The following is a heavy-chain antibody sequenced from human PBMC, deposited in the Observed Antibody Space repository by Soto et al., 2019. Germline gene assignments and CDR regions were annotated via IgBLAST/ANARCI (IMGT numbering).Heavy chain of an antibody. CDR2: ISAYNGNT. D-gene: IGHD2-2*01. CDR1: CYTFTSYG. Sequence: ASVKVSCKASCYTFTSYGISWVRQAPGQGLEWMGWISAYNGNTNYAQKLQGRVTMTTDTSTSTAYMELRSLRSDDTAVYYCAKEGGSCSSTSRSPSDAFDIWGQGTMVTVSS. CDR3: AKEGGSCSSTSRSPSDAFDI. V-gene: IGHV1-18*01. J-gene: IGHJ3*02.